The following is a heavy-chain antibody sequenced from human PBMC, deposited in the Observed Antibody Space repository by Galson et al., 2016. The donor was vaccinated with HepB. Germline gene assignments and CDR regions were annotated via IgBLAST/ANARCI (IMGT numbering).Heavy chain of an antibody. Sequence: SLRLSCAASGFIFSNYIINWVRQAPGKGLEWVAVISYDGGNQHYADSVKGRFTISRDNSKNTLYLQMNSLRAEDTAVYYCARELIAVADDFDYWGQGTLVTVSS. V-gene: IGHV3-30-3*01. CDR3: ARELIAVADDFDY. J-gene: IGHJ4*02. CDR2: ISYDGGNQ. D-gene: IGHD6-19*01. CDR1: GFIFSNYI.